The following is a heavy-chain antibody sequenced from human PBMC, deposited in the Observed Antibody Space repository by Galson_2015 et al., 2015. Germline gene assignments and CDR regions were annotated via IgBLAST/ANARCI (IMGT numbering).Heavy chain of an antibody. V-gene: IGHV3-23*01. CDR1: GFTFSSYA. Sequence: SLRLSCAVSGFTFSSYAMSWVRQAPGKGLEWVSAISGSGGSTYYADSVKGRFTISRDNSKNTLYLQMNILRAEDTAVYYCAKDHTGGHFDIWGQGTMVTVSS. D-gene: IGHD4-17*01. CDR3: AKDHTGGHFDI. J-gene: IGHJ3*02. CDR2: ISGSGGST.